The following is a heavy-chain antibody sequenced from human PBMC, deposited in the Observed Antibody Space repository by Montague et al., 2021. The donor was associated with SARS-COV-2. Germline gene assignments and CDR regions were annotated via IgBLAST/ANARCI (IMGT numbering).Heavy chain of an antibody. Sequence: SLSLSCAASGFTFGDYQMTWVRQAPGKGLQWVANINQDESAKTYVDSVKGRFTISRDNAKNSLTLQMNSLKDEDTAVYHCARSPRGSGTGWLDYWGHGTLVTVSS. CDR2: INQDESAK. CDR3: ARSPRGSGTGWLDY. D-gene: IGHD3/OR15-3a*01. J-gene: IGHJ4*01. CDR1: GFTFGDYQ. V-gene: IGHV3-7*01.